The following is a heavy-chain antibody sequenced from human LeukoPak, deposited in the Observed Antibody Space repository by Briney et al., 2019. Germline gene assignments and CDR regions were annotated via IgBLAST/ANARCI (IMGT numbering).Heavy chain of an antibody. J-gene: IGHJ3*02. CDR3: ARGAAAAGTSSYAFDI. CDR1: GFTFSSYW. CDR2: IKQDGSEK. V-gene: IGHV3-7*01. D-gene: IGHD6-13*01. Sequence: GGSLRLSCAASGFTFSSYWMSWVRQAPGKGLGWVANIKQDGSEKYYVDSVKGRFTISRDNAKNSLYLQMNSLRAEDTAVYYCARGAAAAGTSSYAFDIWGQGTMVTVSS.